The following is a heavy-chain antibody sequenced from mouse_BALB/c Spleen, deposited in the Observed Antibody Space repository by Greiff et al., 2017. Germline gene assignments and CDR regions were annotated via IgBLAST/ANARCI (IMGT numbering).Heavy chain of an antibody. CDR3: ARPIYYGNYVAMDY. Sequence: EVQLQQSGAELVKPGASVKLSCTASGFNIKDTYMHWVKQRPEQGLEWIGRIDPANGNTKYDPKFQGKATITADTSSNTAYLQLSSLTSEDTAVYYCARPIYYGNYVAMDYWGQGTSVTVSS. CDR2: IDPANGNT. CDR1: GFNIKDTY. J-gene: IGHJ4*01. V-gene: IGHV14-3*02. D-gene: IGHD2-1*01.